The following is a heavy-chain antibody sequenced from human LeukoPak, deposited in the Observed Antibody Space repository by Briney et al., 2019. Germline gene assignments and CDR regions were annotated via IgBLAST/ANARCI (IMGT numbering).Heavy chain of an antibody. V-gene: IGHV3-7*05. D-gene: IGHD3-3*01. Sequence: GGSLRLSCAASGFTFSNYWMSWVRQAPGKGLEWVANIGQDGSEKYYVDSVKGRFTISRDNAQKLLYLQMNSLRAEDTAVYYCARENVDYDFWSGYPNWFDPWGQGTLVTVSS. CDR2: IGQDGSEK. CDR1: GFTFSNYW. J-gene: IGHJ5*02. CDR3: ARENVDYDFWSGYPNWFDP.